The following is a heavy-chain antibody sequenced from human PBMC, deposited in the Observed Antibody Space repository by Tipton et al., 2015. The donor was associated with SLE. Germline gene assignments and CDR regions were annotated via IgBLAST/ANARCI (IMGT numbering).Heavy chain of an antibody. CDR2: IIPIFGTA. CDR3: ARARTLILAGFDP. D-gene: IGHD1-14*01. J-gene: IGHJ5*02. V-gene: IGHV1-69*01. CDR1: GGTFSSYD. Sequence: QLVQSGAEVKKPGSSVKVSCKASGGTFSSYDMSWVRQAPGQGLEWMGGIIPIFGTANYAQKFQGRVTMTADESTSTAYMELSSLRSEVTAGYYCARARTLILAGFDPGGQGTRVTVSS.